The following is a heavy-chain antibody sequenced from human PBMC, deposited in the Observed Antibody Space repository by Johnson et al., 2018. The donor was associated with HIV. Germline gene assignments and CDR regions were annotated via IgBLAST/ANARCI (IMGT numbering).Heavy chain of an antibody. CDR1: GFTFSSYA. Sequence: QVQLVESGGGVVQPGRSLRLSCAASGFTFSSYAMHWVRQAPGKGLEWVAVISYDGSNKYYADSVKGRFTISRDNSKNTLYLQMNSLRAEDTAAYYCARPFRIAAYGGSDAFDIWGQGTMVTVSS. CDR2: ISYDGSNK. J-gene: IGHJ3*02. V-gene: IGHV3-30*04. D-gene: IGHD6-13*01. CDR3: ARPFRIAAYGGSDAFDI.